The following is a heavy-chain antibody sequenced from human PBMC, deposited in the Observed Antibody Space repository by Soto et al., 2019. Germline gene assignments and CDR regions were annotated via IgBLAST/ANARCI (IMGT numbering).Heavy chain of an antibody. CDR1: GFTFNSCA. Sequence: GGSLGLSCAASGFTFNSCAMSWVRQAPGKGLEWVSAIGGSGGTTSYADSVKGRFTISRDNSKSMLYLQMSGLRAEDTAVYYCARDTLEWLDFDYWGQGTLVTVSS. CDR2: IGGSGGTT. D-gene: IGHD3-3*01. CDR3: ARDTLEWLDFDY. V-gene: IGHV3-23*01. J-gene: IGHJ4*02.